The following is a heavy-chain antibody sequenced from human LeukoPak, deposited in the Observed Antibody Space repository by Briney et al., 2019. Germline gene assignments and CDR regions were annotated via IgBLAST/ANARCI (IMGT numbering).Heavy chain of an antibody. Sequence: PSETLSLTCTVSGGSISAYYWSWIRPPPGRGLEWIGYVYSSGSTNYNPSLKSRVTISVDTSKNQLSLKLSSVTAADTAVYYCARGPTRYYFDYWGQGTLVTVSS. V-gene: IGHV4-59*01. J-gene: IGHJ4*02. CDR1: GGSISAYY. CDR3: ARGPTRYYFDY. CDR2: VYSSGST.